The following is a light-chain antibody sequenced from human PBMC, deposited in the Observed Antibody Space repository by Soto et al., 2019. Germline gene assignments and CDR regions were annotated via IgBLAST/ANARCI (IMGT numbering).Light chain of an antibody. CDR2: AAP. V-gene: IGKV1-12*01. CDR1: QGISSR. CDR3: QQSNSFPLT. Sequence: DIQMTQSPSSVSASVGDRVTITCRASQGISSRLAWYQQKPGKAPNLLIYAAPSLQSGVPSRFSGSGSETDFTLTIGSLQPEDFATYYCQQSNSFPLTFGGGTKVDIK. J-gene: IGKJ4*01.